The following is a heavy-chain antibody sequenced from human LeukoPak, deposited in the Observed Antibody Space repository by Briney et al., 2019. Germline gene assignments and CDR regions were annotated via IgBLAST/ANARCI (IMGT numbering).Heavy chain of an antibody. CDR3: ARAVPGAVTNN. CDR1: GFTFSSYS. CDR2: ISSSSSSI. J-gene: IGHJ4*02. V-gene: IGHV3-48*01. D-gene: IGHD6-19*01. Sequence: GGSLRLSCAASGFTFSSYSMNWVRQAPGKGLEWVSYISSSSSSIYYADSVKGRFTISRDNAQNSLYLQMSSLRAEDTAVYYCARAVPGAVTNNWGQGTLVTVSS.